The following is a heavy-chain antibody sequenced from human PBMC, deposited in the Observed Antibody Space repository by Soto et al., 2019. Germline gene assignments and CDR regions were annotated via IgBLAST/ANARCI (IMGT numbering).Heavy chain of an antibody. Sequence: QVQLVQSGAEVKKPGSSVKVSCKTSGGRFRTSAISWVRQAPGQGLEWMGGIMPVFPTPDYAQKFQGRVTITADESTSTAYMELSSLRSEDTAVYYCARDKDRQQLGANYYYILDVWGQGTTVTVSS. V-gene: IGHV1-69*12. J-gene: IGHJ6*01. CDR3: ARDKDRQQLGANYYYILDV. D-gene: IGHD3-3*02. CDR1: GGRFRTSA. CDR2: IMPVFPTP.